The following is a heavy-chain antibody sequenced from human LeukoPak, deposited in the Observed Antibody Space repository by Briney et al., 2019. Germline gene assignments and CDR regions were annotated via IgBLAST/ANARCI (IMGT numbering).Heavy chain of an antibody. D-gene: IGHD3-22*01. CDR3: AKGRKGKITMIVVVITTALQH. CDR2: ISGSGGST. J-gene: IGHJ1*01. CDR1: GFTFSSYA. Sequence: GGSLRLSCAASGFTFSSYAMSWVRQAPGKGLEWVSAISGSGGSTYYADSVKGRFTISRDNSKKTLYLQMNSLRAEDTAVYYCAKGRKGKITMIVVVITTALQHWGQGTLVTVSS. V-gene: IGHV3-23*01.